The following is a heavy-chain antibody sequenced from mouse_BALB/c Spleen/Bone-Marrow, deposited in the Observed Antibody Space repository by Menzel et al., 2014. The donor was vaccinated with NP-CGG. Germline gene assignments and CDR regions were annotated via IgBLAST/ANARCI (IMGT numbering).Heavy chain of an antibody. CDR3: ARSLYGYDWYFDV. J-gene: IGHJ1*01. V-gene: IGHV1-14*01. Sequence: VVHWVKQKPGQGLEWIGNINPYNDDTMYNEKFKGKATLTSDKSSSTAYMELSSLTSEDSAVYYCARSLYGYDWYFDVWGAGTTVTVSS. CDR1: V. D-gene: IGHD2-2*01. CDR2: INPYNDDT.